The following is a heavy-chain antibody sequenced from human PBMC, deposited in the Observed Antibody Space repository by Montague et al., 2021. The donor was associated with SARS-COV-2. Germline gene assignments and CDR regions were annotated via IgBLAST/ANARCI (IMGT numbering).Heavy chain of an antibody. J-gene: IGHJ5*02. CDR1: GGSMNTDGYY. CDR2: IYYSGTI. Sequence: SETLSLTCTVSGGSMNTDGYYWGWIRQPPGRGPEWIATIYYSGTIYYNPSLQSRATISADMSTNQFYLKLTSVTAADTAVYYCARAGYSTGFGWFDPWGQGTLVTVSS. CDR3: ARAGYSTGFGWFDP. D-gene: IGHD6-19*01. V-gene: IGHV4-39*01.